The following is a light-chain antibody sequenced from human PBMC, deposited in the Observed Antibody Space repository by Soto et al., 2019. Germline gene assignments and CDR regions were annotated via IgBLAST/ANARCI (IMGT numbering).Light chain of an antibody. CDR1: SSDLAIYNY. V-gene: IGLV2-14*01. Sequence: QSGLTQPASGSGSPGQSITISCTGTSSDLAIYNYVSWYQQQLGKAPKLMIYQVTNRPSGVSNRFSGSRSGNTASLTISGLQAQDEADYYCSSYPDSSNYVFGTGTKVTVL. J-gene: IGLJ1*01. CDR2: QVT. CDR3: SSYPDSSNYV.